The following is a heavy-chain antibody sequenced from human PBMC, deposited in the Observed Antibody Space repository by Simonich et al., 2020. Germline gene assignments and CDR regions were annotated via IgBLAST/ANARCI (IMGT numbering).Heavy chain of an antibody. Sequence: QVQLQQWGAGLLKPSETLSLTCAVYGGSFSGYYWSWIRQPPGKGLEWMGEINHSGSTNYNPPLKSRVTISVDTSKNQFSLKLSSVTAADTAVYYCARPLGIVWAFDIWGQGTMVTVSS. V-gene: IGHV4-34*01. CDR1: GGSFSGYY. CDR3: ARPLGIVWAFDI. D-gene: IGHD3-16*01. J-gene: IGHJ3*02. CDR2: INHSGST.